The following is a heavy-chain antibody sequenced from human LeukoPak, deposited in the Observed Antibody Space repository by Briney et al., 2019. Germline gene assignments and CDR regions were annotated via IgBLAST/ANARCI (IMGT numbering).Heavy chain of an antibody. CDR3: ATGRGDN. CDR1: GFTFSTYA. Sequence: GGSLRLSCAASGFTFSTYAMMSWVRQAPGKGLEWVSTISSIGGSTYYADSVKGRFTISRDNSKNTLYLQMNSLRAEDTAVYYCATGRGDNWGQGTLVTVSS. V-gene: IGHV3-23*01. D-gene: IGHD3-16*01. CDR2: ISSIGGST. J-gene: IGHJ4*02.